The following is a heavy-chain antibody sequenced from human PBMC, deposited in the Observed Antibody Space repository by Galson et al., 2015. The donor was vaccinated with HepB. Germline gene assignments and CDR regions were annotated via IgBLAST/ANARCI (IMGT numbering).Heavy chain of an antibody. CDR3: AREELVVGVYYMDV. Sequence: SVKVSCKASGYIFTGYYIHWVRQAPGQGLEWMGWINPNSGGTNYAQKFQGRVTMTRDVSISTAYMELSRLRYDDTAVYYCAREELVVGVYYMDVWGRGTTVTVSS. D-gene: IGHD3-22*01. CDR1: GYIFTGYY. CDR2: INPNSGGT. V-gene: IGHV1-2*02. J-gene: IGHJ6*03.